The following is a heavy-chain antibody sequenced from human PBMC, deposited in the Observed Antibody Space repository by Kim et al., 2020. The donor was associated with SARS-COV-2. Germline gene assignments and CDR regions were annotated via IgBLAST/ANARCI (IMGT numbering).Heavy chain of an antibody. J-gene: IGHJ1*01. V-gene: IGHV3-49*04. CDR1: GFTFGDYP. Sequence: GGSLRLSCSTSGFTFGDYPLSWVRQAPGKGLEWVAFIRSHAHGATTAYAASVKGRFTISRDDSESIAYLQMNSLKTEDTAVYYCTRPDYYSGTYPPIYSQHWGQGTLVTVSS. D-gene: IGHD3-10*01. CDR3: TRPDYYSGTYPPIYSQH. CDR2: IRSHAHGATT.